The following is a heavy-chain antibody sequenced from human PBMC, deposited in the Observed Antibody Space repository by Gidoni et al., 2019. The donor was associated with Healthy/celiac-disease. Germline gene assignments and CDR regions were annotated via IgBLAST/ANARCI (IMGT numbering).Heavy chain of an antibody. Sequence: QVQLQQWGAGLLKPSETLSLTCAVYGGSFSGYYWSWIRQPPGKGLEWIGEITHSGSTNYNPSLKSRVTISVDTSKNQFSLKLSSVTAADTAVYYCARGPNSSGFDYWGQGTLVTVSS. CDR2: ITHSGST. D-gene: IGHD6-19*01. CDR3: ARGPNSSGFDY. CDR1: GGSFSGYY. J-gene: IGHJ4*02. V-gene: IGHV4-34*01.